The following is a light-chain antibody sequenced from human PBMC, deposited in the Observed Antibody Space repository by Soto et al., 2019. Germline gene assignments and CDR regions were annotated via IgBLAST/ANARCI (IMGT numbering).Light chain of an antibody. Sequence: DIRRTQTTSTLSASVGDRVTITCRASQTISSWWAWYQQKPGKAPKLLIYKASTLKSGVPSRFSGSGSGTEFTLTISSLQPDDFATYYCQHYNSYSEAFGQGTMVDVK. V-gene: IGKV1-5*03. CDR1: QTISSW. J-gene: IGKJ1*01. CDR3: QHYNSYSEA. CDR2: KAS.